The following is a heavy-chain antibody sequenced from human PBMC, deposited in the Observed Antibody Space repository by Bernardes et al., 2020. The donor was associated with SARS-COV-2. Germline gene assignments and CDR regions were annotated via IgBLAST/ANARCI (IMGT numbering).Heavy chain of an antibody. CDR1: GFPFSTSA. CDR3: AKEVPANDY. Sequence: GGSLRLSCAASGFPFSTSAMSWVRQAPGKGLEWVSGISIGGYNTYYADSVKGRFTISRDISKNTLFLQMNSLRADDTAVYYCAKEVPANDYWGQGTLVTVSS. J-gene: IGHJ4*02. CDR2: ISIGGYNT. V-gene: IGHV3-23*01. D-gene: IGHD2-2*01.